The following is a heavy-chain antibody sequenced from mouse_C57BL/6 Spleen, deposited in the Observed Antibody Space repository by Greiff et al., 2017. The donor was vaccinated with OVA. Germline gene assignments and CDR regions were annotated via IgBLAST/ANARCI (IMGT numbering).Heavy chain of an antibody. D-gene: IGHD2-5*01. CDR3: AREGDSNYVGAMDY. CDR2: IYPSDSET. CDR1: GYTFTSYW. V-gene: IGHV1-61*01. Sequence: QVQLKQPGAELVRPGSSVKLSCKASGYTFTSYWMDWVKQRPGQGLEWIGNIYPSDSETHYNQKFKDKATLTVDKSSSTAYMQLSSLTSEDSAVYYWAREGDSNYVGAMDYWGQGTSVTVSS. J-gene: IGHJ4*01.